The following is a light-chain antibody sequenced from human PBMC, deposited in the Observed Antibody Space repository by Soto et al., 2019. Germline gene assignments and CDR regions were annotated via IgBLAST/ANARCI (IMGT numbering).Light chain of an antibody. CDR1: QSITNR. Sequence: DIHMTQSPSTLSASVLYRVTITFRASQSITNRLAWYQQKPGKAPKVLIYDASNLEYGVPSRFSGSGFGTEFILTISSLQPDDFATYWCQHYGGMWTFGQGTKV. V-gene: IGKV1-5*01. J-gene: IGKJ1*01. CDR3: QHYGGMWT. CDR2: DAS.